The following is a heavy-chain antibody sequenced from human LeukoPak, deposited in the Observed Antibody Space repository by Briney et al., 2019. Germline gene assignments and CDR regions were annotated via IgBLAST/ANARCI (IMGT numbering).Heavy chain of an antibody. D-gene: IGHD5-18*01. Sequence: PGGSLRLSCAASGFTFSSYAMSWVRQAPGKGLEWVSAISGSGGSTYYADSVKGRFTISRDNSKNTLYLQMNSLRAEDTAVYYCARDKTSYSYGYTRTYYYGMDVWGQGTTVTVSS. CDR2: ISGSGGST. CDR3: ARDKTSYSYGYTRTYYYGMDV. J-gene: IGHJ6*02. V-gene: IGHV3-23*01. CDR1: GFTFSSYA.